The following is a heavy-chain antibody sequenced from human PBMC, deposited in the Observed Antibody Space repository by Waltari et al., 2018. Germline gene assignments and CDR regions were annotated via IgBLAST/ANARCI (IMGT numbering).Heavy chain of an antibody. D-gene: IGHD2-15*01. CDR2: ISSTGDT. Sequence: EVQLVESGGGLVQPGGSLRLSCAASGFTFSSNDMHWVRQATGKGVEWVSAISSTGDTYDAASVRGRFTISRENAQRSVYLQMNSLRAGDTALYYCATISSVAIHWGQGTTVTVSS. V-gene: IGHV3-13*01. J-gene: IGHJ6*02. CDR1: GFTFSSND. CDR3: ATISSVAIH.